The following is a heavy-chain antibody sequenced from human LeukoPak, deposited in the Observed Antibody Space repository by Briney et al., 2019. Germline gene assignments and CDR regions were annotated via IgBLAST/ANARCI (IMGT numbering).Heavy chain of an antibody. V-gene: IGHV4-39*01. Sequence: PSETLSLTCTVSGGSISSSSYYWGWIRQPPGKGLEWIGSIYYSGSIYYNPSLKSRVTISVDTSKNQFSLKLSSVTAADTAVYYCARRYSSGWYPFDYWGQGTLVTVSS. D-gene: IGHD6-19*01. J-gene: IGHJ4*02. CDR1: GGSISSSSYY. CDR2: IYYSGSI. CDR3: ARRYSSGWYPFDY.